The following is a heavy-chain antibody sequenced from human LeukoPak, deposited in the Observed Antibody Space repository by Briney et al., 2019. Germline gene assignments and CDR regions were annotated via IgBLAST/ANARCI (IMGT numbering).Heavy chain of an antibody. J-gene: IGHJ5*02. D-gene: IGHD5-18*01. CDR2: ISGSSSFT. V-gene: IGHV3-11*06. CDR3: ARDPRGYSYGYLDH. Sequence: GGSLRLSCAAPGFTFSDSYMSWIRQAPGKGLEWISYISGSSSFTSYTGSVKGRFTISRDNAKNSLYLQMNSLAVEDTVVYYCARDPRGYSYGYLDHWGPGTLVTVSS. CDR1: GFTFSDSY.